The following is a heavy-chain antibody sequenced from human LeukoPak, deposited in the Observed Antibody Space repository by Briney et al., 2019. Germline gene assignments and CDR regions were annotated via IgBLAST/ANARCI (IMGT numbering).Heavy chain of an antibody. Sequence: GGSLRLSCAASGFTFSSHGIHWVRQAPGKGPEWVAFLRYDGSNAYYSDSVKGRFTISRDNSRNTVHLEMNRLRPEETAVYYCEKGGRITLFGVVDSWGQGTLVTVSS. CDR1: GFTFSSHG. J-gene: IGHJ5*01. V-gene: IGHV3-30*02. CDR3: EKGGRITLFGVVDS. D-gene: IGHD3-3*01. CDR2: LRYDGSNA.